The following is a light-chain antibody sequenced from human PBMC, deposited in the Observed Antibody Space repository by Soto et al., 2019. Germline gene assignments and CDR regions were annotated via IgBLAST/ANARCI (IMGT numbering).Light chain of an antibody. CDR3: NSYTSSSTLV. J-gene: IGLJ2*01. Sequence: QSVLTQPASVSGSPGQSITISCTGTNSDVGGYNYVSWYQQHPGKAPKLMIYEVINRPSGVSNRFSGSKSGNTASLTISGLQAEDEADYYCNSYTSSSTLVFGGGTKVTVL. CDR1: NSDVGGYNY. CDR2: EVI. V-gene: IGLV2-14*01.